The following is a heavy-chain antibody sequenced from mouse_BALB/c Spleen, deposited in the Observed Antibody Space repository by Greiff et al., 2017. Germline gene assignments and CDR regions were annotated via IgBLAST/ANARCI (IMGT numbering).Heavy chain of an antibody. V-gene: IGHV5-6*03. CDR2: ISSGGSYT. CDR3: ARPTTVVADYYAMDY. J-gene: IGHJ4*01. CDR1: GFTFSSYG. Sequence: EVKVVESGGGLVKPGGSLKLSCAASGFTFSSYGMSWVRQTPDKRLEWVATISSGGSYTYYPDSVKGRFTISRDNAKNTLYLQMSSLKSEDTAMYYCARPTTVVADYYAMDYWGQGTSVTVSS. D-gene: IGHD1-1*01.